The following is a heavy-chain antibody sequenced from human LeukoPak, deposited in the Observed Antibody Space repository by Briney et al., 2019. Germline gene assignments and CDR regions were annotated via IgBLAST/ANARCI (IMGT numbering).Heavy chain of an antibody. CDR1: GFTFSSYG. V-gene: IGHV3-48*01. CDR2: ISSSGSTR. D-gene: IGHD2-21*02. J-gene: IGHJ4*02. Sequence: GGSLRLSCAASGFTFSSYGMSWVRQAPGKGLEWVSYISSSGSTRYYADSVKGRFTISRDNSKNTLYLQMNSLRAEDTAVYYCAKSRTVVVTAIFGYWGQGTLVTVSS. CDR3: AKSRTVVVTAIFGY.